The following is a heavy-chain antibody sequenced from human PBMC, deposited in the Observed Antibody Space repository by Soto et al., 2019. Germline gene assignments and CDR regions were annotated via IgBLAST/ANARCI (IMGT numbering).Heavy chain of an antibody. Sequence: SETLSLTCTVSGGSISSYYWSWIRQPPGKGLEWIGYIYYSGSTNYNPSLKSRVTISVDTSKNQFSLKLSSVTAADTAVYYCARDVRLQYHYYGMDVWGQGTTVTVSS. J-gene: IGHJ6*02. CDR2: IYYSGST. CDR1: GGSISSYY. V-gene: IGHV4-59*01. CDR3: ARDVRLQYHYYGMDV. D-gene: IGHD2-15*01.